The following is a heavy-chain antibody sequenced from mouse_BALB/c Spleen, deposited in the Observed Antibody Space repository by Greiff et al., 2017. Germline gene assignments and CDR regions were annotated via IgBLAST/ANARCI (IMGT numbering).Heavy chain of an antibody. V-gene: IGHV14-4*02. J-gene: IGHJ4*01. CDR3: NGRDYYAMDY. D-gene: IGHD3-1*01. CDR2: IDPENGDT. CDR1: GFNIKDYY. Sequence: VQLQQSGAELVRSGASVKLSCTASGFNIKDYYMHWVKQRPEQGLEWIGWIDPENGDTEYAPKFQGKATMTADTSSNTAYLQLSSLTSEDTAVYYGNGRDYYAMDYWGQGTSVTVSS.